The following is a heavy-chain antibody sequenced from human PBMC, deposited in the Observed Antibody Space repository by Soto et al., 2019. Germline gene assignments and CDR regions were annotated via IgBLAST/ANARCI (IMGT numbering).Heavy chain of an antibody. CDR3: ARLNGYCVSTSCHGYYGMDV. Sequence: ETLSLTCAVYGGSFSGYYWTWIRQPPGTGLEWIGEINHSGSTNYNPSLKRRVTISVDTSKNQFSLKLTSVTAADTAVNYCARLNGYCVSTSCHGYYGMDVWGQGTTVS. D-gene: IGHD2-2*03. J-gene: IGHJ6*02. CDR1: GGSFSGYY. V-gene: IGHV4-34*01. CDR2: INHSGST.